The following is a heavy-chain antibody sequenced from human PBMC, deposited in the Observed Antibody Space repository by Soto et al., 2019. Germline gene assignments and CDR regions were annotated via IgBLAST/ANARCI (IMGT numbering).Heavy chain of an antibody. V-gene: IGHV4-59*01. CDR3: ARVPDYYYGMDV. CDR2: IYYSGST. J-gene: IGHJ6*02. CDR1: GGSISSYY. Sequence: SETLSLTCTVSGGSISSYYWSWIRQPPGKGLEWIGYIYYSGSTNYNPSLKSRVTISVDTSKNQFSLKLSSVTAADTAVYYCARVPDYYYGMDVWGQGTTVTVSS.